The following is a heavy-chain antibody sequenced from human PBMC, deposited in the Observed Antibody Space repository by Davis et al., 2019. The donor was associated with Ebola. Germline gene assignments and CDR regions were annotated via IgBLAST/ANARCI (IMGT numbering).Heavy chain of an antibody. D-gene: IGHD3-3*01. Sequence: PGGSLRLSCAASGFTFSNAWMSWVRQAPGKGLEWVGRIRSKSDGATTEYADPVKGRFTISRDDSKTTLYLQMSGLKTDDTAVYYCTTGFLERFDDWGQGTLVTVSS. V-gene: IGHV3-15*01. CDR2: IRSKSDGATT. CDR3: TTGFLERFDD. J-gene: IGHJ4*02. CDR1: GFTFSNAW.